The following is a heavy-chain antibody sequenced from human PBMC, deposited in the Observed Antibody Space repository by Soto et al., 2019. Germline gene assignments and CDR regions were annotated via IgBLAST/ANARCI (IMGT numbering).Heavy chain of an antibody. CDR2: IYSNGDT. V-gene: IGHV3-66*01. CDR3: ARDPPGIAAAGGG. J-gene: IGHJ6*02. CDR1: GITVSNNY. Sequence: EVQLVESGGGLVQPGGSLRLSCAASGITVSNNYMSWVRQAPGKGLECVSLIYSNGDTRYADSVKGRFTISRDNSKNTVYLQMNSLRAAATAVYYCARDPPGIAAAGGGWGQGATVTVSS. D-gene: IGHD6-13*01.